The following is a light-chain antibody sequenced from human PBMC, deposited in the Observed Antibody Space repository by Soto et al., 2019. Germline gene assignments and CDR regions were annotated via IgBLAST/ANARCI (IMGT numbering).Light chain of an antibody. CDR3: QLYGSSPLLS. J-gene: IGKJ4*01. CDR2: GAS. V-gene: IGKV3-20*01. CDR1: QSVSRSY. Sequence: EIVLTQSPGTLSLSPGERATLSCRASQSVSRSYLAWYQQKPGQAPRLLIYGASSRATGIPDRFSGSGSGTAFTLTISRLEPEDFAVYYCQLYGSSPLLSFGEGTKVEIK.